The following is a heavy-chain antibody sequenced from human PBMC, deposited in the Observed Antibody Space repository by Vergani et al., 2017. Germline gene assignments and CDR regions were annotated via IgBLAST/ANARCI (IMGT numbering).Heavy chain of an antibody. V-gene: IGHV1-2*02. Sequence: QVQLVQSGAEVKKPGASVKVSCKASGYTLTGYYMHWVRQAPGQGLEWMGWINPNSGGTNYAQKFQGRGTMTRDTSISTAYMELSRLRSDDTAVYYCAREGYDILTGYYDNWFDIWGQGTLVTVSS. CDR2: INPNSGGT. J-gene: IGHJ5*02. CDR3: AREGYDILTGYYDNWFDI. D-gene: IGHD3-9*01. CDR1: GYTLTGYY.